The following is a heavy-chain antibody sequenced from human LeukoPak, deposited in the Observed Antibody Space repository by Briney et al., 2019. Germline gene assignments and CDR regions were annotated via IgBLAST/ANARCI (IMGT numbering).Heavy chain of an antibody. D-gene: IGHD1-26*01. Sequence: ASERFSCKTSGYSFTYHNTYWVRQAPGQGLEWMGVLTPSGVGRSYAQKFQGRVTMTRDTSTTTVYMELSSLGSEDTAVYYCARDSGRFSADFWGQGTLVTVSS. V-gene: IGHV1-46*01. CDR1: GYSFTYHN. CDR2: LTPSGVGR. CDR3: ARDSGRFSADF. J-gene: IGHJ4*02.